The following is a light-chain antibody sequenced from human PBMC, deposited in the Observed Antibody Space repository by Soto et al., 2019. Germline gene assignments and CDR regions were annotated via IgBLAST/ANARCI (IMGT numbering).Light chain of an antibody. Sequence: IVLTQSPATLSFSPCEIATLSCSSSQSVGNFLAWYQQKPGQAPRLLIYDASNRTTGIPARFSGSGSGTDFILSISSLEPEDFAVYYCQQRSSWPRLSFGGGTKVDI. CDR3: QQRSSWPRLS. V-gene: IGKV3-11*01. J-gene: IGKJ4*01. CDR2: DAS. CDR1: QSVGNF.